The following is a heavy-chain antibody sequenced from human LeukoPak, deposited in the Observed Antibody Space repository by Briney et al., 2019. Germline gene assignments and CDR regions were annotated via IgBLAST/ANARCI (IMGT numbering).Heavy chain of an antibody. V-gene: IGHV4-34*01. CDR2: INHSGST. CDR1: GGSFSGYY. D-gene: IGHD6-19*01. Sequence: SETLSLTCAVYGGSFSGYYWSWIRQPPGKGLEWIGEINHSGSTNYNPSLKSRVTISVDTSKNQFSLKLSSVTAADTAVYYCASHSSGWRFDYWGQGTLVTVSS. CDR3: ASHSSGWRFDY. J-gene: IGHJ4*02.